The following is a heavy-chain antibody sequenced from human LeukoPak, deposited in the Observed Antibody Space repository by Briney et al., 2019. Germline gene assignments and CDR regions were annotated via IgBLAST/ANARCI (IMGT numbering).Heavy chain of an antibody. D-gene: IGHD1-26*01. J-gene: IGHJ4*02. CDR1: GFSFSNYW. CDR3: ARGIVGPTGDY. Sequence: GGSLRLSCVVSGFSFSNYWMHWVRQAPGKGLVWVSRFNSDGSTTSYAASVKGRFTISRDNAKNTLYRQMNSLRGEDTAVYYCARGIVGPTGDYWGQGTLVTVSS. V-gene: IGHV3-74*01. CDR2: FNSDGSTT.